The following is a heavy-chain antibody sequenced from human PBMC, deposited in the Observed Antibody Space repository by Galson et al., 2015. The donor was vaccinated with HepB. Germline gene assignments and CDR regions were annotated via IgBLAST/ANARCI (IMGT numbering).Heavy chain of an antibody. V-gene: IGHV1-2*02. CDR2: INPNSGGT. D-gene: IGHD2-21*02. J-gene: IGHJ3*02. CDR1: GYTFTGYY. Sequence: QSGAEVKKPGASVKVSCKASGYTFTGYYMHWVRQAPGQGLEWMGWINPNSGGTNYAQKFQGRVTMARDTSISTAYMELSRLRSDDTAVYYCARVMIVVVTAAHGAFDIWGQGTMVTVSS. CDR3: ARVMIVVVTAAHGAFDI.